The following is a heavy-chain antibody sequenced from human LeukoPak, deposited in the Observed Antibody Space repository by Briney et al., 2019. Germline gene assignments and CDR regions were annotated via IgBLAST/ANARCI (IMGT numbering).Heavy chain of an antibody. CDR3: AQDPSNWTFDC. CDR2: ISGSGGST. J-gene: IGHJ4*02. V-gene: IGHV3-23*01. Sequence: GGSLRLSCAASGFTFSSYAMSWVRQAPGKGLEWVSAISGSGGSTYYADSVKGRFTISRDNSKTTLYLQMNSLRAEDTAVYYCAQDPSNWTFDCWGQGTLVTVSS. CDR1: GFTFSSYA. D-gene: IGHD1-1*01.